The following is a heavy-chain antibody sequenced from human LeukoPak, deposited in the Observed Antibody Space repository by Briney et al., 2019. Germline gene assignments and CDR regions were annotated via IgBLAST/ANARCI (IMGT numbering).Heavy chain of an antibody. CDR1: GGSFSGYY. J-gene: IGHJ4*02. D-gene: IGHD5-18*01. Sequence: SETLSLTCAVYGGSFSGYYWSWIRQPPGKGLEWIGEITHSGSTNYNPSLKSRVTISVDTSKNQFSLKLSSVTAADTAVYYCAYPGYSYGHPFDYWGQGTLVTVSS. CDR3: AYPGYSYGHPFDY. CDR2: ITHSGST. V-gene: IGHV4-34*01.